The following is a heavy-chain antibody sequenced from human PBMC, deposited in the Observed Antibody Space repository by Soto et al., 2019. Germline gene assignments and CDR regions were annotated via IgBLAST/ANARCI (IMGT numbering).Heavy chain of an antibody. Sequence: SETLSLTCTVSGGSISSGGYYWSWIRQHPGKGLEWIGYIYYSGSTYYNPSLKSRVTISVDTSKNQFSLKLSSVTAADTAVYYCARERWDIVVVPASPIAPMGSDPWGQGTLVTVSS. D-gene: IGHD2-2*01. V-gene: IGHV4-31*03. CDR3: ARERWDIVVVPASPIAPMGSDP. CDR2: IYYSGST. J-gene: IGHJ5*02. CDR1: GGSISSGGYY.